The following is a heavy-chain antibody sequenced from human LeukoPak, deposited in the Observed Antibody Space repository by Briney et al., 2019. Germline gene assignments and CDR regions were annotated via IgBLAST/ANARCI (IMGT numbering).Heavy chain of an antibody. CDR3: ARGSYGDYPSTPGP. Sequence: GASVKVSCKASGYTFTNYGISWVRQAPGQGLEWMGWMDPNSGNTGYAQKFQGRVTMTRNISISTAYMELSSLRSEDTAVYYCARGSYGDYPSTPGPWGQGTMVTVSS. CDR1: GYTFTNYG. V-gene: IGHV1-8*02. J-gene: IGHJ3*01. CDR2: MDPNSGNT. D-gene: IGHD4-17*01.